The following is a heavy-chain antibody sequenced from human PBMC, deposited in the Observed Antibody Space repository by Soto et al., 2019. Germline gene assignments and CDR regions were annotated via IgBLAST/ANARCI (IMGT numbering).Heavy chain of an antibody. CDR1: GFTFSTYA. CDR3: ATDYYFDY. CDR2: ITGSGGGT. V-gene: IGHV3-23*01. Sequence: EVQLLESGGGLVQPGGSLRLSFAASGFTFSTYAMTLVRQAPGKGLEWVSLITGSGGGTYYADSVKGRFTISRDNSKNTLYLQMNSLRAEDTAVYYCATDYYFDYWGQGTLVTVSS. J-gene: IGHJ4*02.